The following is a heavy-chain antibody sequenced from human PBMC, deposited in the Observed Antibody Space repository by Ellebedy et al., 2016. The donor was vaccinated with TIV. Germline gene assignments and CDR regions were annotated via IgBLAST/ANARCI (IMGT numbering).Heavy chain of an antibody. V-gene: IGHV1-8*01. D-gene: IGHD7-27*01. Sequence: ASVKVSXXASGYTFTNYDINWVRQATGQGFEWMGWMNPNSGNTGYGQKFQGRVTMTRNTSISTAYMELSSLRSEDTAVYYCVRGNQLGYWYFDLWGRGTLVTVSS. CDR1: GYTFTNYD. J-gene: IGHJ2*01. CDR3: VRGNQLGYWYFDL. CDR2: MNPNSGNT.